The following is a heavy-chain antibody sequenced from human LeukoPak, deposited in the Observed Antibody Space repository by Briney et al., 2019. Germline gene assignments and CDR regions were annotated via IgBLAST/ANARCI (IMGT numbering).Heavy chain of an antibody. J-gene: IGHJ5*02. D-gene: IGHD2-2*01. CDR3: ARAPYCSSTSCYGGDNWFDP. V-gene: IGHV1-18*01. CDR2: ISAYNGNT. CDR1: GYTFTSYG. Sequence: ASVKVSCKASGYTFTSYGISWVRQAPGQGLEWMGWISAYNGNTNYAQKLQGRVTMTTDTSTSTAYMELRSLRSDDTAVYYCARAPYCSSTSCYGGDNWFDPWGQGTLVTVSS.